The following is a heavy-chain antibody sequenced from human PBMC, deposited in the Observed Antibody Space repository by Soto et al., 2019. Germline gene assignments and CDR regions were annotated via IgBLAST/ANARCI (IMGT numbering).Heavy chain of an antibody. J-gene: IGHJ4*02. CDR2: ISAYNGNT. CDR3: ARASYDFWSGYPRAMDY. V-gene: IGHV1-18*01. D-gene: IGHD3-3*01. CDR1: GYTFTSYG. Sequence: QVQLVQSGAEVKKPGASVKVSCKASGYTFTSYGISWVRQAPGQGLEWMGWISAYNGNTNYAQKLQGRVTMTTATSTSTAYMELRSLRSDDTAVYYCARASYDFWSGYPRAMDYWGQGTLVTVSS.